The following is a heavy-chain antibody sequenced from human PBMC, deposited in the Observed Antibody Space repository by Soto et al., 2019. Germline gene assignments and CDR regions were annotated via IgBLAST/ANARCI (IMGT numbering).Heavy chain of an antibody. CDR2: IFSNDEK. CDR3: ASTYSTSWYWFDP. Sequence: QVTVKESGPVLVKPTETLTLTWTVSGYSLSNAGLGVSWIRQPPGKALEWLAHIFSNDEKSYSTSLKSRLTISKDTSKSQVVLTMTNMDPVYTATYYCASTYSTSWYWFDPWGQGTLVTVSS. V-gene: IGHV2-26*04. CDR1: GYSLSNAGLG. J-gene: IGHJ5*02. D-gene: IGHD6-13*01.